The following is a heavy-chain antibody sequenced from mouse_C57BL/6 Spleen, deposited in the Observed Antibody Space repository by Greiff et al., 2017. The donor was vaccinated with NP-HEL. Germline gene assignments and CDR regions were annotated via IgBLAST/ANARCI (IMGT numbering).Heavy chain of an antibody. J-gene: IGHJ4*01. V-gene: IGHV1-82*01. CDR1: GYAFSSSW. CDR2: IYPGDGDT. D-gene: IGHD4-1*01. Sequence: VQLQQSGPELVKPGASVKISCKASGYAFSSSWMNWVKQRPGKGLEWIGRIYPGDGDTNYNGKFKGKAKLTADKSSSTAYMQLSSLTSEDSAVYLCARTGTDYAMDYWGQGTSVTVAS. CDR3: ARTGTDYAMDY.